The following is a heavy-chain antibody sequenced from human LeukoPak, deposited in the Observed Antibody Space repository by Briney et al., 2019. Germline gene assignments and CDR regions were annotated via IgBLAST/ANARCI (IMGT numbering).Heavy chain of an antibody. J-gene: IGHJ4*02. V-gene: IGHV4-61*01. CDR2: IYYSGST. Sequence: SQTLSLTCTVSGGSISSGPYYWTWIRQSPGKGLEWIGYIYYSGSTNYNPSLKSRVTISVDTSKNHFSLKLTSVTAADTAVYYCARGVGSGYTDEWGQGTLVTVSS. CDR1: GGSISSGPYY. D-gene: IGHD3-22*01. CDR3: ARGVGSGYTDE.